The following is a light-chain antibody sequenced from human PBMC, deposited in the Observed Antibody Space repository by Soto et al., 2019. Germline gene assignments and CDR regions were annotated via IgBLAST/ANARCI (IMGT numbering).Light chain of an antibody. V-gene: IGKV3D-15*01. CDR1: ESVSSN. Sequence: EVVMTQSPATLSVSPGERATLSCRASESVSSNLAWYQQRPGQAPRLVIYGASNRATGIPARFSGSGSGTEFTLTISSLQSEDFAVYYCQQYHNWPPITFGQGTRLEIK. J-gene: IGKJ5*01. CDR3: QQYHNWPPIT. CDR2: GAS.